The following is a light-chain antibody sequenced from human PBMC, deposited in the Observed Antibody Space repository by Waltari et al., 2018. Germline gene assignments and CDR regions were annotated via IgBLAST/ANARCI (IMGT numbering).Light chain of an antibody. CDR1: CLRTTY. Sequence: SSELTQDPAVSVALGQPVSFTCQGDCLRTTYPSWYQLKPGQAPVLFIYGKDKQPSGIPDRISGYSSGTTSSLTITGAQAEDEADYYCSSRNGRANQVVFAGGTKVTVL. J-gene: IGLJ3*02. CDR2: GKD. V-gene: IGLV3-19*01. CDR3: SSRNGRANQVV.